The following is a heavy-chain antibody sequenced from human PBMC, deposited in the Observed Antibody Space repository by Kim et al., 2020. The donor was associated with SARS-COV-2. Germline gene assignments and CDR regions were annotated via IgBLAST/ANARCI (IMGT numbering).Heavy chain of an antibody. V-gene: IGHV1-24*01. Sequence: EQKSQGRVTMTEDTSTDTAYMELSSLRSEDTAVYYCATVLVVVAATYFDYWGQGTLVTVSS. D-gene: IGHD2-15*01. CDR3: ATVLVVVAATYFDY. J-gene: IGHJ4*02.